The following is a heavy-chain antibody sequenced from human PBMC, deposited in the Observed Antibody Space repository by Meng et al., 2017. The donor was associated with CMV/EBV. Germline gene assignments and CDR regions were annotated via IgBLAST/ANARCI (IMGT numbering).Heavy chain of an antibody. CDR1: GFTFSNAW. Sequence: GGSLRLSCAASGFTFSNAWMSWVRQAPGKGLEWVSVIYSGGSTYYADSVKGRFTISRDNSKNTLYLQMNSLRAEDTAVYYCASRSVRITIFGVAHDAFDIWGQGTMVTVSS. D-gene: IGHD3-3*01. CDR3: ASRSVRITIFGVAHDAFDI. V-gene: IGHV3-66*02. J-gene: IGHJ3*02. CDR2: IYSGGST.